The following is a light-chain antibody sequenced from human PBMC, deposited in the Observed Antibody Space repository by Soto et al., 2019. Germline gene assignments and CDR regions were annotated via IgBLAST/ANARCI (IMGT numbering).Light chain of an antibody. J-gene: IGKJ1*01. V-gene: IGKV3-11*01. CDR2: DAS. CDR3: QQRSNWPPLWT. CDR1: QSVSSY. Sequence: EIVLTQSPATLSLSPGQRATLSCRASQSVSSYLAWYQQKPGQAPRLLIYDASNRATGIPARFSGSGSGTDFTLTIRSLEPEDFAVYYCQQRSNWPPLWTFGQGTKVDIK.